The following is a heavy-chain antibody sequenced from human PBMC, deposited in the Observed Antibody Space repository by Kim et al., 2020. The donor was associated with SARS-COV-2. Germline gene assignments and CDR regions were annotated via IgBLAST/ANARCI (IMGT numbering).Heavy chain of an antibody. Sequence: SQTLSLTCAISGDSVSGNRAAWNWIRQSPSRGLEWLGRTYYRSGWYNDYAVSVRSRITINADTSKNQFSLQLNSVTPEDTAMYYCARDPPWVLSTFDVWGQGTMVTVSA. V-gene: IGHV6-1*01. CDR3: ARDPPWVLSTFDV. CDR1: GDSVSGNRAA. J-gene: IGHJ3*01. CDR2: TYYRSGWYN. D-gene: IGHD6-6*01.